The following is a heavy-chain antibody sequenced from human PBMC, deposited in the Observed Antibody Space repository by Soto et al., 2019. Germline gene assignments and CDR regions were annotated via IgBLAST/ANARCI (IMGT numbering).Heavy chain of an antibody. CDR3: ARDSLNYGDFTPANF. V-gene: IGHV3-21*01. CDR2: ISSSSSYI. D-gene: IGHD4-17*01. Sequence: EVQLVESGGGLVKPGGSLRLSCAASGFTFSSYSMNWVRQAPGKGLEWVSSISSSSSYIYYADSVKSRFTISRDNAKNSLYLQMNSLRAEDTAVYYCARDSLNYGDFTPANFWGQGTLVTVSS. CDR1: GFTFSSYS. J-gene: IGHJ4*02.